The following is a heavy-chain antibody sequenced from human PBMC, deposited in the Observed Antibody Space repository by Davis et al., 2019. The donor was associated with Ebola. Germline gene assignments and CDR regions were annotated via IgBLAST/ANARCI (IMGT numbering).Heavy chain of an antibody. CDR1: GFIVSSYY. CDR3: ASSPGVQGVIRFDP. D-gene: IGHD3-10*01. V-gene: IGHV3-53*01. Sequence: GESLKISCAASGFIVSSYYMSWVRQAPGRGLEWVSVIYSGGTTYYADSVKGRFTISRDNAKNSLYLQMNSLRAEDTAVYYCASSPGVQGVIRFDPWGQGTLVTVSS. J-gene: IGHJ5*02. CDR2: IYSGGTT.